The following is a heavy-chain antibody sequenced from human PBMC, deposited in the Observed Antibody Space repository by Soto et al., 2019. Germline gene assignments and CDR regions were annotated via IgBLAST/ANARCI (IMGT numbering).Heavy chain of an antibody. CDR2: ISSSSSYI. D-gene: IGHD3-22*01. CDR3: ARVHYYDSSGFYL. V-gene: IGHV3-21*01. CDR1: GFTFSSYS. J-gene: IGHJ4*02. Sequence: CAASGFTFSSYSMNWVRQAPGKGLEWVSSISSSSSYIYYGDSVKGRFTISRDNAKNSLYLQMNSLRAEDTATYYCARVHYYDSSGFYLWGQGTLVTVSS.